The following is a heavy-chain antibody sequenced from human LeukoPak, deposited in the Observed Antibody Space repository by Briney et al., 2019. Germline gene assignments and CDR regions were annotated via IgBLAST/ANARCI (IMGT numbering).Heavy chain of an antibody. CDR1: GGTFSSYA. D-gene: IGHD2-2*01. J-gene: IGHJ4*02. Sequence: GSSVKVSCKASGGTFSSYAISWVRQAPGQGLEWMGGIIPIFGTANYAQKFQGRVTIITDESTSTAYMELSSLRSEDTAVYYCARGYCSNSICLGRPYFDYWGQGTLVTVSS. V-gene: IGHV1-69*05. CDR2: IIPIFGTA. CDR3: ARGYCSNSICLGRPYFDY.